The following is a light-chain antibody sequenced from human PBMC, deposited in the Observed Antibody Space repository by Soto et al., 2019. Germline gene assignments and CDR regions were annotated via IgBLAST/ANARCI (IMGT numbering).Light chain of an antibody. J-gene: IGLJ2*01. CDR2: EVT. CDR1: TSDVGAYNY. V-gene: IGLV2-8*01. CDR3: TSYARSNILL. Sequence: SVLTQPPSASGSPGQSVTISCTGTTSDVGAYNYVSWYQQLPGKAPKVMIYEVTKRPSGVPDRFSGSKSGNTASLTVSGLQAEDEADYYCTSYARSNILLIGGGTKLTVL.